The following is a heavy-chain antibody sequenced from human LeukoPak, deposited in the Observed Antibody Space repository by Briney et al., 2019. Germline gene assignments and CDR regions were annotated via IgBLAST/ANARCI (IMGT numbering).Heavy chain of an antibody. Sequence: GALRLSCAASGFTFSSYWMHWVRQAPGEGLVWVSRINSDGSSTSYADSVKGRFTISRDNAKNTLYLQMNSLRAEDTAVYYCASLAYCGGDCYRGPFDYWGQGTLVTVSS. CDR2: INSDGSST. V-gene: IGHV3-74*01. CDR3: ASLAYCGGDCYRGPFDY. J-gene: IGHJ4*02. D-gene: IGHD2-21*02. CDR1: GFTFSSYW.